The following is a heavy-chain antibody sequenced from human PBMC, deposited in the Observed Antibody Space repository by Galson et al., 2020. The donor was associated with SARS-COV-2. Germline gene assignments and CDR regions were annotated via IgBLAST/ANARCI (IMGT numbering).Heavy chain of an antibody. CDR1: GFTFSDYS. J-gene: IGHJ2*01. V-gene: IGHV3-48*01. D-gene: IGHD2-15*01. CDR2: IKNSSTTI. CDR3: ARTPIFRSGQFYWYFDL. Sequence: GGSLRLSCAGSGFTFSDYSMNWVRQAPGKGLEWVSYIKNSSTTIYYADSVDGRFTISRDNAKNSLFLQMDSLRPEDTGVYYCARTPIFRSGQFYWYFDLWGRGTLVTVSS.